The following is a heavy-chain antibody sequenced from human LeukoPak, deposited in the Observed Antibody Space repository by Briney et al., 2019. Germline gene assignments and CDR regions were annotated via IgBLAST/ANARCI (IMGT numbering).Heavy chain of an antibody. Sequence: ASVKVSCKASGYTFTSYGISWVRQAPGQGLEWMGWISAYNGNTNYARKLQGRVTMTTDTSTSTAYMELRSLRSDDTAVYYCARARNRSTRGYSGYDNPNYYGMGVWGQGTTVTVSS. V-gene: IGHV1-18*01. J-gene: IGHJ6*02. CDR3: ARARNRSTRGYSGYDNPNYYGMGV. CDR1: GYTFTSYG. D-gene: IGHD5-12*01. CDR2: ISAYNGNT.